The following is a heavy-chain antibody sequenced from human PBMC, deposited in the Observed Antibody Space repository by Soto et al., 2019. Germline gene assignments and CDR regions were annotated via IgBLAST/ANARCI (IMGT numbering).Heavy chain of an antibody. Sequence: QVQLVQSGAEVKKPGASVKVSCKASGYTFTSYYMHWVRQAPGQGLEWMGIINPSGGSTSYAQKFQGRVTMTRDTSTSTGYMELSSLRSEDTAVYYCARGWYGLSKGYCSGGSCYPRDYYYYMDVWGKGTTVTVSS. D-gene: IGHD2-15*01. J-gene: IGHJ6*03. CDR3: ARGWYGLSKGYCSGGSCYPRDYYYYMDV. CDR1: GYTFTSYY. CDR2: INPSGGST. V-gene: IGHV1-46*03.